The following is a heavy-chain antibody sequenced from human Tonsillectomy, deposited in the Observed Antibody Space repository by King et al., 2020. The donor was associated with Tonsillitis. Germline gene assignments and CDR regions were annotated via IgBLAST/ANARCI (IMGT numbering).Heavy chain of an antibody. CDR2: IYTSGST. CDR1: GGSISSYY. J-gene: IGHJ5*02. D-gene: IGHD6-13*01. CDR3: AREAAAATGDCFDP. Sequence: QLQESGPGLVKPSETLSLTCTVSGGSISSYYWSWIRQPAGKGLEGIGRIYTSGSTNHNPPLTIGVTMSVDTSKNKFSLTLSSVTAADTAVYYCAREAAAATGDCFDPWGQGTLVTVSS. V-gene: IGHV4-4*07.